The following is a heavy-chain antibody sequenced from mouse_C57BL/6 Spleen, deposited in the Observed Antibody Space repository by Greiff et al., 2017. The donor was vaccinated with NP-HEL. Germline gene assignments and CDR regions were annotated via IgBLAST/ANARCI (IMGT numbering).Heavy chain of an antibody. D-gene: IGHD1-1*01. CDR1: GYTFTSYG. Sequence: VKLMESGAELARPGASVKLSCKASGYTFTSYGISWVKQRTGQGLEWIGEIYPRSGNTYYNEKFKGKATLTADKSSSTAYMELRSLTSEDSAVYFCAREGDYYGSPYFDYWGQGTTLTVSS. CDR3: AREGDYYGSPYFDY. CDR2: IYPRSGNT. V-gene: IGHV1-81*01. J-gene: IGHJ2*01.